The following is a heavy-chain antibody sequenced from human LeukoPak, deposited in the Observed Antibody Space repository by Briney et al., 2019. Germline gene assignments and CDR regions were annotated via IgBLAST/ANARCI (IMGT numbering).Heavy chain of an antibody. V-gene: IGHV4-39*01. D-gene: IGHD4/OR15-4a*01. CDR2: IYYSGST. CDR1: GGSISSSSYY. J-gene: IGHJ5*02. CDR3: ARRDPMVVLGGTLINWFDP. Sequence: SETLSLTCTVSGGSISSSSYYWGWIRQPPGKGLEWIGSIYYSGSTYYNPSLKSRVTISVDTSKNQFSLKLSSVTAADTAVYYCARRDPMVVLGGTLINWFDPWGQGTLVTVSS.